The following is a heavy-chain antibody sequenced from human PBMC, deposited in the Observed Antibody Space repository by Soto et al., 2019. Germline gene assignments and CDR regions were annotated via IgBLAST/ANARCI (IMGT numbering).Heavy chain of an antibody. CDR2: VFYTGFT. D-gene: IGHD1-20*01. V-gene: IGHV4-39*01. CDR1: GGSISDSYYY. J-gene: IGHJ4*02. CDR3: ATSQKGYNWNYFDH. Sequence: SETLSLTCAVSGGSISDSYYYRGWLRQSPGKGPEWIGSVFYTGFTSYNPALESRVSVSVDTSKNQFSLKMNAVTAADTAVYYCATSQKGYNWNYFDHWGQGALVTVSS.